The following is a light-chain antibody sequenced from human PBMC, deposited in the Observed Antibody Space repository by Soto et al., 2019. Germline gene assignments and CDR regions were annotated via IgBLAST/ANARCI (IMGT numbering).Light chain of an antibody. J-gene: IGKJ1*01. Sequence: ETVLTQSPGTLSLSPGERATLSCRASQTISATYLAWYHQKPGQAPRLLIYGASSRATGIPDRFSGSGSGTDFTLTISRLEPEDFPVYYYQQYCSSPWTFGQGTKVEIK. CDR1: QTISATY. CDR2: GAS. CDR3: QQYCSSPWT. V-gene: IGKV3-20*01.